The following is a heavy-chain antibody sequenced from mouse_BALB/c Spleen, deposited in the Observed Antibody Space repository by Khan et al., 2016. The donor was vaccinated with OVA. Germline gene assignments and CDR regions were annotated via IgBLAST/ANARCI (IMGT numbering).Heavy chain of an antibody. V-gene: IGHV1-20*02. J-gene: IGHJ2*01. D-gene: IGHD1-1*01. Sequence: VQLQQSGPELVKPGASVKISCKASGYSFTGYFMNWVMQSHGKSLEWIGRINPHIGETFYNQKFKGKATLTVDESSSTAHMELRSLASEASAVYYCARIYGSDFDYWGQGTTLTVSS. CDR2: INPHIGET. CDR1: GYSFTGYF. CDR3: ARIYGSDFDY.